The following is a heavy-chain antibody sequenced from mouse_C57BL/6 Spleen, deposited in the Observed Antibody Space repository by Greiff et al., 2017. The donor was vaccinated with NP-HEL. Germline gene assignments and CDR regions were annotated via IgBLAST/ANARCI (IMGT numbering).Heavy chain of an antibody. V-gene: IGHV1-76*01. J-gene: IGHJ2*01. CDR3: AREGGLGYYFDY. Sequence: VMLVESGAELVRPGASVKLSCKASGYTFTDYYINWVKQRPGQGLEWIARIYPGSGNTYYNEKFKGKATLTAEKSSSTAYMQLSSLTSEDSAVYFCAREGGLGYYFDYWGQGTTLTVSS. CDR2: IYPGSGNT. CDR1: GYTFTDYY. D-gene: IGHD4-1*01.